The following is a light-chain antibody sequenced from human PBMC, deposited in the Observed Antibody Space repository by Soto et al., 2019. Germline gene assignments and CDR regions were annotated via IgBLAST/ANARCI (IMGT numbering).Light chain of an antibody. CDR3: QQYHLYTWT. Sequence: DIQMTQSPSSLSASVGDRVTITCRASQDISSHLAWFQQKPGKAPKSLMFGASNLRSGVPSRFSGSGSGTVFKFTISSLQPDDFATYYCQQYHLYTWTFGQGTKVEI. V-gene: IGKV1-16*01. CDR1: QDISSH. CDR2: GAS. J-gene: IGKJ1*01.